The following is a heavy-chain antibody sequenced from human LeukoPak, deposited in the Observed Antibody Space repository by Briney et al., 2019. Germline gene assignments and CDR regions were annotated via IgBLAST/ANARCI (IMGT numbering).Heavy chain of an antibody. Sequence: GRSLRLSCAASGFTFSSYAMHWVRQAPGKGLEWVAVISYDGSNKYYADSVKGRFTISRDNSKNTLYLQMNSPRAEDTAVYYCARDVVLDYWGQGTLVTVSS. CDR1: GFTFSSYA. J-gene: IGHJ4*02. V-gene: IGHV3-30*04. D-gene: IGHD2-21*01. CDR2: ISYDGSNK. CDR3: ARDVVLDY.